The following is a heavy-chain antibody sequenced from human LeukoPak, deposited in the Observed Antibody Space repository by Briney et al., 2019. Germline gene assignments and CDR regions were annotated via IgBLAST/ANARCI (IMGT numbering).Heavy chain of an antibody. CDR3: AKAPATGEGYYFYYMDV. V-gene: IGHV3-23*01. Sequence: PGGSLRLSCAASGFASGFTFSDYAVSWVRQAPGKGPEWVASVNGRGATTYYADSVRGRFTISRDKSKNTLYLQMISLGADDTAVYFCAKAPATGEGYYFYYMDVWGKGTTVTVSS. CDR1: GFTFSDYA. D-gene: IGHD7-27*01. J-gene: IGHJ6*03. CDR2: VNGRGATT.